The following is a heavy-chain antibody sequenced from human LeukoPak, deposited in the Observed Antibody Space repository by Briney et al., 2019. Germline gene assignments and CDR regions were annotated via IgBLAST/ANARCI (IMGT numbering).Heavy chain of an antibody. V-gene: IGHV3-23*01. CDR1: GFTFSSYA. Sequence: HSGGSLRLSCAASGFTFSSYAMSWVRQAPGKGLEWVSAISGSGGSTYYADSVKGRFTISRDNSKNTLYLQMNSLRAEDTAVYYCARIPLLGGQWLRSDDDPNDVERTDTNDYWGQGTLVTVSS. CDR3: ARIPLLGGQWLRSDDDPNDVERTDTNDY. D-gene: IGHD6-19*01. J-gene: IGHJ4*02. CDR2: ISGSGGST.